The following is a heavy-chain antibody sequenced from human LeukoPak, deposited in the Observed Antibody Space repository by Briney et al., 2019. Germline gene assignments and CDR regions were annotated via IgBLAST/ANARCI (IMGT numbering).Heavy chain of an antibody. Sequence: GRSLRLSCAASGVNFSSYGMHWVRQAPGKGLEWVAVISYDGSNKYYADSVKGRFTISRDDSKNTLYLQMNSLRAEDTAVYYCAKAKDSYGFYYGMDVWGQGTTVTVSS. CDR1: GVNFSSYG. CDR3: AKAKDSYGFYYGMDV. CDR2: ISYDGSNK. D-gene: IGHD5-18*01. J-gene: IGHJ6*02. V-gene: IGHV3-30*18.